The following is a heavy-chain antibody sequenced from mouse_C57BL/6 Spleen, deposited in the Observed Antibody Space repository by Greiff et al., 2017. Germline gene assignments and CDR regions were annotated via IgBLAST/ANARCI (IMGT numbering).Heavy chain of an antibody. CDR3: ARLGGNYEDY. D-gene: IGHD2-1*01. Sequence: QVQLQQPGAELVKPGASVKLSCKASGYTFTSYWMHWVKQRPGQGLEWIGMIHPNSGSTNYNEKFKSKATLTVDKSASTAYMQLSSLTTEDSAVYYCARLGGNYEDYWGQGTTLTVAS. CDR1: GYTFTSYW. CDR2: IHPNSGST. J-gene: IGHJ2*01. V-gene: IGHV1-64*01.